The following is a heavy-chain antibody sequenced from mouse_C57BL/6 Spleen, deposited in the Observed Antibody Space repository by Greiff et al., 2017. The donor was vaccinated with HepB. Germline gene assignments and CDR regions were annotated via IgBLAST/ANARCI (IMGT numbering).Heavy chain of an antibody. D-gene: IGHD2-10*02. Sequence: VQLKQSGPELVKPGASVKISCKASGYTFTDYYMNWVKQSHGKSLEWIGDINPNNGGTSYNQKFKGKATLTVDKSSSTAYMELRSLTSEDSAVYYCARKKKGGMVRFDVWGTGTTVTVSS. CDR1: GYTFTDYY. CDR2: INPNNGGT. J-gene: IGHJ1*03. V-gene: IGHV1-26*01. CDR3: ARKKKGGMVRFDV.